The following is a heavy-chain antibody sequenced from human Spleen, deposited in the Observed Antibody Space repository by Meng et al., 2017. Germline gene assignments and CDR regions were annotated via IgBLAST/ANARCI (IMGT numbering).Heavy chain of an antibody. Sequence: GGSLRLSCKGSGYSFTSYWIGWVRQMPGKGLEWMGIIYDSDTRYCPSSLGQVTITADKSISTAYLQWSSLKASDTATYYCARLGTARAPFDYWGQGTLVTVSS. CDR3: ARLGTARAPFDY. J-gene: IGHJ4*02. V-gene: IGHV5-51*01. CDR1: GYSFTSYW. D-gene: IGHD6-6*01. CDR2: IYDSDT.